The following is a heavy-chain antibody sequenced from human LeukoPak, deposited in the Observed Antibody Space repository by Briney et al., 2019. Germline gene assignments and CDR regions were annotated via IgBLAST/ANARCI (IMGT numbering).Heavy chain of an antibody. CDR3: ARGRPHGNDY. D-gene: IGHD4-23*01. J-gene: IGHJ4*02. CDR2: IASDGSST. V-gene: IGHV3-74*01. Sequence: GGSLRLSCAASGFTFSSYSMNWVRPAPGKGLVWVSRIASDGSSTTYADSVKGRFSISGDNAKNTLYLQMNSLRVEDTAVYYCARGRPHGNDYWGQGTLVTVSS. CDR1: GFTFSSYS.